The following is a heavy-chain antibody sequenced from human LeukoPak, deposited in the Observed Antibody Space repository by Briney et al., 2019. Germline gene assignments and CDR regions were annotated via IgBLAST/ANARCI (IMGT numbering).Heavy chain of an antibody. V-gene: IGHV3-30*18. CDR2: ISHDGSNK. CDR1: GFTFSSYV. J-gene: IGHJ4*02. CDR3: AKDGHIVVVTAPNYFDY. D-gene: IGHD2-21*02. Sequence: GGSLRLSCAASGFTFSSYVMHWVRQAPGKGLEWVAFISHDGSNKYYADSVKGRFTISRDNSKNTLYLQMNSLRAEDTAVYYCAKDGHIVVVTAPNYFDYWGQGTLVTVSS.